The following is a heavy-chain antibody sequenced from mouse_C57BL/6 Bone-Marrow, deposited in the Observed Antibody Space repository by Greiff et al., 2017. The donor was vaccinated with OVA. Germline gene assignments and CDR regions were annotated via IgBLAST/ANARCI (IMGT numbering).Heavy chain of an antibody. CDR1: GFTFSDYY. CDR3: ARLGLDFDY. Sequence: EVKVEESGGGLVQPGGSLKLSCAASGFTFSDYYMYWVRQTPEKRLEWVAYISNGGGSTYYPDTVKGRFTISRDNAKNTLYLQMSRLKSEDTAMYYCARLGLDFDYWGQGTTLTVSS. D-gene: IGHD4-1*01. V-gene: IGHV5-12*01. J-gene: IGHJ2*01. CDR2: ISNGGGST.